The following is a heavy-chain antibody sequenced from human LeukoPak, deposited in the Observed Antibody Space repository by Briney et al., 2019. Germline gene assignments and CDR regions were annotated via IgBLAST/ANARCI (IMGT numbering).Heavy chain of an antibody. Sequence: PSETLSLTCAVYGGSFSGYYWSWIRQPPGKGLEWIGEINHSGSTNYNPSLKSRVTISVDTSKNQFSLKLSSVTAADTAVYYCARGSPPPPRYSYGYALRDGMDVWGQGTTVTVSS. CDR2: INHSGST. D-gene: IGHD5-18*01. V-gene: IGHV4-34*01. J-gene: IGHJ6*02. CDR1: GGSFSGYY. CDR3: ARGSPPPPRYSYGYALRDGMDV.